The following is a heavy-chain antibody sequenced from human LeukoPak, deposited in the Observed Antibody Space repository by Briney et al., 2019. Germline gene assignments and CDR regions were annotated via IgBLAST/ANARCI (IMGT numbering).Heavy chain of an antibody. CDR1: GRSISIYY. CDR2: IYYSGST. V-gene: IGHV4-59*07. J-gene: IGHJ5*02. D-gene: IGHD2-15*01. Sequence: SDTLSPICTLCGRSISIYYWSWIRHPPGKGLEWSGYIYYSGSTNYSPSLKRRVPISEDTSKNQFFLKRSSVTAADTAVYYCARGAPLSGYCSGGSCYSNWFDPWGQGTLVTVSS. CDR3: ARGAPLSGYCSGGSCYSNWFDP.